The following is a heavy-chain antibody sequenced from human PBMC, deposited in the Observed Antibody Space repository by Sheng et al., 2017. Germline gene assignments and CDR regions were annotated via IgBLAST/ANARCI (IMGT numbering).Heavy chain of an antibody. Sequence: QLQLQESGPGLVNPLETLSLTCAVSGGSINSSIYYWGWIRQPPGKRLEWIGSIYYSGNTHYNPSLKSRVTISLDTSKNHFSLKLTSVTAADTAAYYCARENYGGNPDYWGQGTLVTVSS. CDR3: ARENYGGNPDY. CDR1: GGSINSSIYY. J-gene: IGHJ4*02. D-gene: IGHD4-17*01. CDR2: IYYSGNT. V-gene: IGHV4-39*07.